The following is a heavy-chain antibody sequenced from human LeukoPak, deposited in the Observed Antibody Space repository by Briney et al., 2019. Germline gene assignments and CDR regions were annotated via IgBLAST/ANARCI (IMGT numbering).Heavy chain of an antibody. Sequence: SETLSLTCAVYGGSFSGYYWSWIRQPPGKGLEWIGEINHSGSTNYNPSLKSRVTISVDTSKNQLSLKLSSVTAADTAVYYCAREGPEWGLPYFDYWGQGTLVTVSS. J-gene: IGHJ4*02. CDR1: GGSFSGYY. CDR3: AREGPEWGLPYFDY. CDR2: INHSGST. V-gene: IGHV4-34*01. D-gene: IGHD1-26*01.